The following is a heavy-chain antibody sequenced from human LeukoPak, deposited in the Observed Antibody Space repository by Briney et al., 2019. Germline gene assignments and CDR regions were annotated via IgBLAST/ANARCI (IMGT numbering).Heavy chain of an antibody. J-gene: IGHJ4*02. CDR2: IYHSGSA. D-gene: IGHD2-15*01. Sequence: SGTLSLTCAVSGGSISSGNWWSWVRQPPGKGLEWIGEIYHSGSANCNPSLKSRVTISVHTSKIQFSLKLSSATAADTAVYYCASGRWKQDFDYWGQGTLVTVSS. CDR1: GGSISSGNW. CDR3: ASGRWKQDFDY. V-gene: IGHV4-4*02.